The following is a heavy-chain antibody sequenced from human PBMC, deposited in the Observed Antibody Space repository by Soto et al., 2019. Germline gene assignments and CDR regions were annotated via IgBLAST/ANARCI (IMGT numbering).Heavy chain of an antibody. V-gene: IGHV4-39*01. J-gene: IGHJ6*02. D-gene: IGHD2-15*01. CDR3: ARRGIFDLLGYYSGMDV. CDR1: GGSISSSSYY. CDR2: IYYSGST. Sequence: SETLSLTCTVSGGSISSSSYYWGWIRQPPGKGLEWIGSIYYSGSTYYNPSLKSRVTISVDTSKNQFSLKLSSVTAADTAVYYCARRGIFDLLGYYSGMDVWGQGTTVTVSS.